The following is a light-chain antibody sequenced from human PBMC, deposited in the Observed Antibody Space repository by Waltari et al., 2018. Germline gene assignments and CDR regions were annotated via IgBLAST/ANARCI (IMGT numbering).Light chain of an antibody. J-gene: IGLJ2*01. CDR2: NVS. CDR3: TTYPDTNTPVV. CDR1: SSDGDEHKI. Sequence: QSALTQPASVSGSPGQSVTIPCTGVSSDGDEHKIVSWFLQPPGKVPKLLLFNVSNRPSDISNRFSGYKSGNTAYLTISRLQADDEADYYCTTYPDTNTPVVFGGGTKVTV. V-gene: IGLV2-14*03.